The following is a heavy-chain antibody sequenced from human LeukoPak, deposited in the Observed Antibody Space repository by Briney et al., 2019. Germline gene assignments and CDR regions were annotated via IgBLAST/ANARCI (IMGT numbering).Heavy chain of an antibody. CDR3: AREIVVGASDY. CDR1: GFTSSSYA. CDR2: ISYDGSNK. V-gene: IGHV3-30-3*01. J-gene: IGHJ4*02. D-gene: IGHD1-26*01. Sequence: GGSLRLSCAASGFTSSSYAMHWVRQAPGKGLEWVAVISYDGSNKYYADSVKGRSTISRDNSKNTLYLQMNSLRAEDTAVYYCAREIVVGASDYWGQGTLVTVSS.